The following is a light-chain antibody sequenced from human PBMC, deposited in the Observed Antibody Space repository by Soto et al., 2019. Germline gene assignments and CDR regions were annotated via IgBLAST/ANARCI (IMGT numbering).Light chain of an antibody. J-gene: IGKJ4*01. Sequence: EMVLTQSPGTLSLSPGERATLSCRASQSVSSNLAWYQQKPGQAPRLLIYGASSRATGIPDRFSGSGSGTDFSLTISRLEPEDSAVYYCQQYGSSWGTFGGGTKVDIK. V-gene: IGKV3-20*01. CDR3: QQYGSSWGT. CDR1: QSVSSN. CDR2: GAS.